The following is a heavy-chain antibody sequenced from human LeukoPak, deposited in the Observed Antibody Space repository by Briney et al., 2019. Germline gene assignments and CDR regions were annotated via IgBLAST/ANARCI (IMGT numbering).Heavy chain of an antibody. D-gene: IGHD4-17*01. CDR3: ARGAYGAYYFDY. V-gene: IGHV4-31*03. Sequence: PSQTLSLTCTVSGGSISSGGYYWSWIRQHPGKGLEWIGYIYYSGSTYYNPSLKSRVTISVDTPKNQFSLKLSSVTAADTAVYYCARGAYGAYYFDYWGQGTLVTVSS. CDR2: IYYSGST. J-gene: IGHJ4*02. CDR1: GGSISSGGYY.